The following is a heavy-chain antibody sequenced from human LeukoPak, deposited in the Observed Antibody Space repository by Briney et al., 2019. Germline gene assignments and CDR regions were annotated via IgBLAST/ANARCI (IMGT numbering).Heavy chain of an antibody. CDR1: GYTFTSYG. V-gene: IGHV1-69*05. J-gene: IGHJ5*02. D-gene: IGHD3-10*01. CDR3: ASERSSMVRGVIITPNWFDP. Sequence: ASVKVSCKASGYTFTSYGISWVRQAPGQGLEWMGGIIPIFGTANYAQKFQGRVTITTDESTSTAYMELSSLRSEDTAVYYCASERSSMVRGVIITPNWFDPWGQGTLVTVSS. CDR2: IIPIFGTA.